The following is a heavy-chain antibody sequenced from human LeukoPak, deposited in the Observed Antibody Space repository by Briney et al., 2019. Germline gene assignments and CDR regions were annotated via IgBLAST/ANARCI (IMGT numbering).Heavy chain of an antibody. CDR3: ARDLFDY. V-gene: IGHV3-7*01. Sequence: GGSLRLSCAVSGFTISNYWMSWVRQAPGKGLEWVATIKQDGSAEFYVDSVKGRSTISRDSAKNSLYLQMNSLRDDDTAVYYCARDLFDYWGQGTLVTVSS. J-gene: IGHJ4*02. CDR2: IKQDGSAE. CDR1: GFTISNYW.